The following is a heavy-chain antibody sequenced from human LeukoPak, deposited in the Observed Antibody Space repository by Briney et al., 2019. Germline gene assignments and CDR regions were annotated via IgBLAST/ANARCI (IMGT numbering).Heavy chain of an antibody. CDR1: GFTFSSYA. D-gene: IGHD1-7*01. J-gene: IGHJ6*02. CDR3: AKGSAGTTFYYYYGMDV. Sequence: PGGSLRLSCAASGFTFSSYAMSWVRQAPGKGLEWVSAISGSGGSTYYADSVKGRFTISRDNSKSTLYLQMNSLRAEDTAVYYCAKGSAGTTFYYYYGMDVWGQGTTVTVSS. V-gene: IGHV3-23*01. CDR2: ISGSGGST.